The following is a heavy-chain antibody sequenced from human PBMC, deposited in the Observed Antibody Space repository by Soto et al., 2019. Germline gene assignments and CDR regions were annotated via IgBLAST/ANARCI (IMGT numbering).Heavy chain of an antibody. CDR2: IIPMIGRT. V-gene: IGHV1-69*01. J-gene: IGHJ4*02. CDR3: ASWDYDVLTGYSYDD. CDR1: GGTFNNYG. Sequence: QVQLVQSGAEVKKPGSSVKVSCKASGGTFNNYGMGWVRQAPGQGLEWMGGIIPMIGRTNYAQKLQGRLTLTADASRGTAYMELRSLRSDDTAVYYCASWDYDVLTGYSYDDWGQGTLVTVSS. D-gene: IGHD3-9*01.